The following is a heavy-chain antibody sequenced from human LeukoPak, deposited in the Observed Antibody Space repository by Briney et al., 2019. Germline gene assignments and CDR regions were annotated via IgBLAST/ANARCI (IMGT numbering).Heavy chain of an antibody. CDR3: ARDYYGSGSYSWFDP. D-gene: IGHD3-10*01. CDR1: GFTFSSFG. Sequence: GGSLRLSCAASGFTFSSFGMNWVRQAPGKGLEWVAVISYDGSNKYYADSVKGRFTISRDNSKNTLYLQMNSLRAEDTAVYYCARDYYGSGSYSWFDPWGQGTLVTVSS. CDR2: ISYDGSNK. J-gene: IGHJ5*02. V-gene: IGHV3-30*03.